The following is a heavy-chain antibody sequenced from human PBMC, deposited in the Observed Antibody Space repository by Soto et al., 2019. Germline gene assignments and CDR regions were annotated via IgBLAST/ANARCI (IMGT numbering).Heavy chain of an antibody. CDR3: ARGYNWNYFDY. Sequence: QVQLQESGPGLVKPSETLSLTCTVSGGSIGSYYWSWIRQPPGKGLEWIGYIYYSGSTNYNPSHKRRVSMSVDTSKNQLTLKLRSVTAADTAVDYCARGYNWNYFDYWGQGTLVTVS. V-gene: IGHV4-59*01. D-gene: IGHD1-20*01. CDR2: IYYSGST. CDR1: GGSIGSYY. J-gene: IGHJ4*02.